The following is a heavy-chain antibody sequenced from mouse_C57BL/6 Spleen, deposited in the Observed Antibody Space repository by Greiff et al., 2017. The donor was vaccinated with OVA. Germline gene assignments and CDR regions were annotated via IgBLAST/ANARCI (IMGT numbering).Heavy chain of an antibody. Sequence: EVQGVESGEGLVKPGGSLKLSCAASGFTFSSYAMSWVRQTPEKRLEWVAYISSGGDYIYYADTVKGRFTISRDNARNTLYLQMSRLKSEDTAMYYCTRDRKLGNAMDYWGQGTSVTVSS. CDR2: ISSGGDYI. V-gene: IGHV5-9-1*02. J-gene: IGHJ4*01. D-gene: IGHD4-1*01. CDR3: TRDRKLGNAMDY. CDR1: GFTFSSYA.